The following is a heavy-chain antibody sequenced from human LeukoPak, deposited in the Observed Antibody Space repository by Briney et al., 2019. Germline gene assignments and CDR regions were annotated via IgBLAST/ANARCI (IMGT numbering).Heavy chain of an antibody. CDR3: ASSSSSGFGYYYYYMDV. D-gene: IGHD6-6*01. V-gene: IGHV1-69*06. J-gene: IGHJ6*03. CDR1: GGTFSSYA. Sequence: SVKVSCKASGGTFSSYAISWVRQAPGQGLEWMGGIIPIFGTANYAQKFQGRVTITADKSTSTAYMELSSLRSEDTAVYYCASSSSSGFGYYYYYMDVWGKGTTVTVSS. CDR2: IIPIFGTA.